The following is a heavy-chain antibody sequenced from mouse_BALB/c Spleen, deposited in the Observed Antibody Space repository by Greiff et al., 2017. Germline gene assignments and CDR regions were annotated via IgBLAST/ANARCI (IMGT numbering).Heavy chain of an antibody. D-gene: IGHD2-2*01. CDR2: INPSTGYT. CDR1: GYTFTSYW. Sequence: QVQLQQSGAELAKPGASVKMSCKASGYTFTSYWMHWVKQRPGQGLEWIGYINPSTGYTEYNQKFKDKATLTADKSSSTAYMQLSSLTSEDSAVYYCAGYGYDGFAYWGQGTLVTVSA. CDR3: AGYGYDGFAY. J-gene: IGHJ3*01. V-gene: IGHV1-7*01.